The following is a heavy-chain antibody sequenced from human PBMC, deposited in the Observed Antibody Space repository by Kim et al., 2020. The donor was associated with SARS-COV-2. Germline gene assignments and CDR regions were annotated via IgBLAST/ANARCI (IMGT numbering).Heavy chain of an antibody. CDR2: INPNSGAT. Sequence: ASVKVSCKASGYTFTDYYMHWVRQAPGQGLEWMGWINPNSGATKHAQKFQGRVTMTRDTSISTAYMELSRLRSDDTAVYYCARDKEGVLRFLEWLSSFELSSFEYWGQGTLVTVSS. J-gene: IGHJ4*02. CDR1: GYTFTDYY. CDR3: ARDKEGVLRFLEWLSSFELSSFEY. V-gene: IGHV1-2*02. D-gene: IGHD3-3*01.